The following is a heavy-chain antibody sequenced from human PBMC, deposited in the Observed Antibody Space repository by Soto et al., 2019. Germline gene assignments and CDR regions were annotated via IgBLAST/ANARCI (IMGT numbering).Heavy chain of an antibody. Sequence: SETLSLTCTVSGDSITSNTYYWGWIRQPPGKGLEWIGVIYYSGSVYYNPSLKSRVTISVGTSKNHFSLNLTSVTAADTAVYYCARRLYYDSSGFEGGGMDVWGQGTTVTVSS. CDR3: ARRLYYDSSGFEGGGMDV. D-gene: IGHD3-22*01. CDR1: GDSITSNTYY. CDR2: IYYSGSV. J-gene: IGHJ6*02. V-gene: IGHV4-39*02.